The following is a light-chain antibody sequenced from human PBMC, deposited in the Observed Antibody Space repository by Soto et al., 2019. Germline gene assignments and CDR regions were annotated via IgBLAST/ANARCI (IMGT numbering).Light chain of an antibody. CDR1: QSVSSSY. J-gene: IGKJ4*01. Sequence: EIVLTQSPGTLSLSPGERATLSCRASQSVSSSYLAWYQQKPGQAPRLLIYGTSSRATGIPDRFSGSGSGTDFTLTISRLEPEDVAVYYCQQYGCSPVTFGGGTKVEIK. V-gene: IGKV3-20*01. CDR3: QQYGCSPVT. CDR2: GTS.